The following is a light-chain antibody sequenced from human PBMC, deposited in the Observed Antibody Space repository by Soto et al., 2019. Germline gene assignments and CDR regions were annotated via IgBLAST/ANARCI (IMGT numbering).Light chain of an antibody. V-gene: IGKV1-33*01. Sequence: DIQMTQSPSSLSASVGARVSITCQASEDIRTSLSWFQHKPGRAPKLLIYGASYLETGVPSRFRGSGSGTDFTLTISSLQPEDIATYYCQHHNNLPPFTFGPGTMVDIK. J-gene: IGKJ3*01. CDR1: EDIRTS. CDR3: QHHNNLPPFT. CDR2: GAS.